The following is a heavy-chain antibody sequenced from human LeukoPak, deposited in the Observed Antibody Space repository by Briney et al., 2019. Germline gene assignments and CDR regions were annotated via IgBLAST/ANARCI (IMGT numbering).Heavy chain of an antibody. J-gene: IGHJ4*02. V-gene: IGHV3-74*01. CDR3: ARDGDYYGSGNFDY. Sequence: GGSLRLSCAASGFTFSSYWMHWVRQAPGKGLVWVSRIRTDGTITTYADSVKGRFSISRDNAKNTLYLQVNSLRVEDTAVYYCARDGDYYGSGNFDYWGQGTLVTVSS. CDR2: IRTDGTIT. D-gene: IGHD3-10*01. CDR1: GFTFSSYW.